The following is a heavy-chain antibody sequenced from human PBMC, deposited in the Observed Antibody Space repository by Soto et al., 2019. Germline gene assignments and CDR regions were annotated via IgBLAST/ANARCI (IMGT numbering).Heavy chain of an antibody. J-gene: IGHJ4*02. V-gene: IGHV3-23*01. Sequence: EVHLLESGGGVVQPRGSLRLSCVASGFNFKKFAMAWVRQAPGEGLEWVSGISCCGGSTSYADSVKGRFSTARDDSKNTLSLQMNGLRVEDTAQYFCAKADGEQWLIPHLDNWGQGTLVTVS. CDR1: GFNFKKFA. CDR2: ISCCGGST. D-gene: IGHD6-19*01. CDR3: AKADGEQWLIPHLDN.